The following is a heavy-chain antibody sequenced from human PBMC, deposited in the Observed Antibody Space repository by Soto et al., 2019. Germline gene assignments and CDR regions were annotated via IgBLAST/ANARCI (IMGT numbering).Heavy chain of an antibody. D-gene: IGHD3-10*01. V-gene: IGHV1-69*01. J-gene: IGHJ4*02. CDR1: GGTFSSFP. CDR3: ATELGENPASPFDA. Sequence: QVQLVQSGTEVKKPGSSVKVSCKTSGGTFSSFPIAWVRQAPGQGLEWVGGIIPVLGAPSYAQTFQGRVTITADESTSAAYLELSSLRSDDTAVYFCATELGENPASPFDAWGQGTLVTVSS. CDR2: IIPVLGAP.